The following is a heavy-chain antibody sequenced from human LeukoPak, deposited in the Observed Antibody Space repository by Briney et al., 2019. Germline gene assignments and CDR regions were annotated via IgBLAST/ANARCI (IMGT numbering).Heavy chain of an antibody. D-gene: IGHD3-9*01. CDR2: INPNSGGT. CDR3: ATGLRYFDWPFDY. V-gene: IGHV1-2*02. J-gene: IGHJ4*02. CDR1: GYNFTGYY. Sequence: ASVKVSCKASGYNFTGYYMHWVRQAPGQGLEWMGWINPNSGGTNYAQKFQGRVTMTTDTSTSTAYMELRSLRSDDTAVYYCATGLRYFDWPFDYWGQGTLVTVSS.